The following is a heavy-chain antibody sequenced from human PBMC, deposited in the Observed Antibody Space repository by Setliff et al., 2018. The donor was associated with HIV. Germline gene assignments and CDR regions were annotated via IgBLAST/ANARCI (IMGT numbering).Heavy chain of an antibody. Sequence: SETLSLTCTVSGDSITGHYWNWIRQPPGKGLEWIGYIFYTGSTNYNPSLKSRVTMSVDTSKNQFSLKLSSVTAADTAVYYCARDSGYSFGFNYFDYWGQGTLVTVSS. CDR2: IFYTGST. D-gene: IGHD5-18*01. V-gene: IGHV4-59*11. J-gene: IGHJ4*02. CDR3: ARDSGYSFGFNYFDY. CDR1: GDSITGHY.